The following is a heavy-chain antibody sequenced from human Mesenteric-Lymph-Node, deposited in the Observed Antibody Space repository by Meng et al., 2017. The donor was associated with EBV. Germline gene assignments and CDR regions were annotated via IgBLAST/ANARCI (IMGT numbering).Heavy chain of an antibody. V-gene: IGHV2-5*02. CDR1: GFSLNTSGMA. Sequence: QITLKESGPTVVKSXLTLTVTCSVSGFSLNTSGMAVGWVRQPPGKAPEWLALIFWDDDKRYSPSLKSRLTISRDTSENQVVLTMTNMAPEDTATYYCTHIWITLDHWGQGALVTVSS. D-gene: IGHD3-10*01. CDR2: IFWDDDK. CDR3: THIWITLDH. J-gene: IGHJ4*02.